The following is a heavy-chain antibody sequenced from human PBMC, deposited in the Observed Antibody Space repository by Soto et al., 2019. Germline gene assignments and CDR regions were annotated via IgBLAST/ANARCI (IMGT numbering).Heavy chain of an antibody. CDR3: AKDLRIRLSGITYGMDV. V-gene: IGHV3-30*18. CDR2: KSYDGSNK. J-gene: IGHJ6*02. D-gene: IGHD3-16*01. CDR1: GITFSSYG. Sequence: QVQLVESGGGVVQPGRSLRLSCAASGITFSSYGMHWVRRAPGKGLEWVALKSYDGSNKYYADSVKGRFTISRDNSKNTLYLQVNSLRGEDTAVYYCAKDLRIRLSGITYGMDVWGQGTTVTVSS.